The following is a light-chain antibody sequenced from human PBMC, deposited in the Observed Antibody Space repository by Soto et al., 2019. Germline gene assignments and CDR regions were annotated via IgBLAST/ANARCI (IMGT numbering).Light chain of an antibody. Sequence: DIQMAQSPSTLSGSLGSRVTITFGASQTISSWLAWYQQKPGKAPKLLIYKASTLKSGVPSRFSGSGSGTDFTLTISNLQPEDFATYYCQQSYRTPQTFGGGTKV. CDR1: QTISSW. J-gene: IGKJ4*01. CDR2: KAS. CDR3: QQSYRTPQT. V-gene: IGKV1-5*03.